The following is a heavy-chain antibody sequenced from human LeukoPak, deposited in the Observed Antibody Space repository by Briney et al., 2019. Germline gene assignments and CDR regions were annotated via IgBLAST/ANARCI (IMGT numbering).Heavy chain of an antibody. J-gene: IGHJ4*02. CDR2: ISGSGGST. D-gene: IGHD6-13*01. CDR1: GFTFSSYA. CDR3: ARVAAPRSNDY. V-gene: IGHV3-23*01. Sequence: GGSLRLSCAASGFTFSSYAMSWVRQAPGKGLEWVSAISGSGGSTYYADSVKGRFTISRDNSKNTLYLQMNSLKTEDTAVYFCARVAAPRSNDYWGQGTLVTVSS.